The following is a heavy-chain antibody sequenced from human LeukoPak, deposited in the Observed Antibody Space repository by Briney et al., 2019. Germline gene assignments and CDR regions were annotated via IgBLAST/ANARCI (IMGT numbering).Heavy chain of an antibody. CDR3: ASTFPYCSGINCAL. J-gene: IGHJ4*02. CDR1: GLTFINSW. D-gene: IGHD2-15*01. V-gene: IGHV3-7*01. CDR2: IHPNGGTK. Sequence: PGGSLRLSCAASGLTFINSWMSWVRQAPGKGLEWVANIHPNGGTKNYVDSVRGRFTISRDNAANSLYPQMNSLGVEDTAVYYCASTFPYCSGINCALGAQGVLVTVAS.